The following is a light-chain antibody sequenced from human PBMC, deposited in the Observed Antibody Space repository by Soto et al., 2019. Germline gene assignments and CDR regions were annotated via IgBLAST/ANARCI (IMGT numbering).Light chain of an antibody. CDR2: TAS. Sequence: DIQMSQCPSSLSASVGDRVTITCRASQGVSTWLAWYQQKPGKAPNLLIYTASSLQSGVPSRFSGSGSGTDFTLTINGLQPEDFATYYCQQGASCPVTFGQGTRLEIK. V-gene: IGKV1-12*01. CDR1: QGVSTW. CDR3: QQGASCPVT. J-gene: IGKJ5*01.